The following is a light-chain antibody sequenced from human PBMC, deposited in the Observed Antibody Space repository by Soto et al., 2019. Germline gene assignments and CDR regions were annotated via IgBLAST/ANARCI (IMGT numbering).Light chain of an antibody. J-gene: IGLJ2*01. CDR2: EVS. Sequence: QLVLTQPASVSGSPGQSITISCTGTSSDVGGYNYVSWYQQHPGKAPKLMIYEVSNWPSGVSNRFSGSKSGNTASLTISGLQAEDEADYYCSSYTSSSTVVFGGGTKLTVL. V-gene: IGLV2-14*01. CDR1: SSDVGGYNY. CDR3: SSYTSSSTVV.